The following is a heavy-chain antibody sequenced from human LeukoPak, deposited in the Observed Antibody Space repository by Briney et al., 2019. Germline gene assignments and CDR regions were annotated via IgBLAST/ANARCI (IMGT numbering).Heavy chain of an antibody. CDR2: INPNSGGT. V-gene: IGHV1-2*06. CDR1: GYTFTGYY. CDR3: ARDDYYDSSGHLFDI. Sequence: ASVKVSCKASGYTFTGYYMHWVRQAPGQGLEWMGRINPNSGGTNYAQKFQGRVTMTRDTSISTAYMEPSRLRSDDTAVYYCARDDYYDSSGHLFDIWGQGTMVTVSS. J-gene: IGHJ3*02. D-gene: IGHD3-22*01.